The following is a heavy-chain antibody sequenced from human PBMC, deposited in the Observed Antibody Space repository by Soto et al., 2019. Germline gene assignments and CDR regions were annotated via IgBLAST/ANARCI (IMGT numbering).Heavy chain of an antibody. J-gene: IGHJ5*02. CDR1: GYIFTSYW. V-gene: IGHV5-10-1*01. D-gene: IGHD3-22*01. CDR2: IDPSDSYT. Sequence: VSLKISCKGSGYIFTSYWISWVRQIPGKGLEWMGRIDPSDSYTNYSPSFQGHVTISADKSISTAYLQWSSLKASDTAMYYCARHGTPITVIVVEQQLKEYNWFDPWRPGTLLNVS. CDR3: ARHGTPITVIVVEQQLKEYNWFDP.